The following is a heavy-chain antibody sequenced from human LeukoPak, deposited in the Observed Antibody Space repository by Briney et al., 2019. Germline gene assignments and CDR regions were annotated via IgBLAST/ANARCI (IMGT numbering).Heavy chain of an antibody. D-gene: IGHD2-2*01. CDR2: IYHTTGTT. J-gene: IGHJ6*03. CDR1: GGSVSSSSYY. V-gene: IGHV4-39*01. Sequence: PSETLSLTCTVSGGSVSSSSYYWGWIRQPPGKGLEWIGTIYHTTGTTYYNPSLQSRVTVSLDTSKNQFSLKLRSVTAADTAVYYCARLGGGYCSSTSCSTDFWASYYYMDVWGKGTTVTVSS. CDR3: ARLGGGYCSSTSCSTDFWASYYYMDV.